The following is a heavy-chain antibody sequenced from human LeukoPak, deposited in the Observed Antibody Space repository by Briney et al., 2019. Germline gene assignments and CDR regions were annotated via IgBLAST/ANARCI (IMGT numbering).Heavy chain of an antibody. CDR2: INSDGSST. CDR1: GFTFSSYW. V-gene: IGHV3-74*01. J-gene: IGHJ4*02. Sequence: GGSLRLSCAASGFTFSSYWMHWVRQAPGKGLVWVSRINSDGSSTSYADSVKGRFTISRDNAKNTLYLQMNSLRTEDTAVYYCARDPLDFDFDYWGQGTLATVSS. D-gene: IGHD3-9*01. CDR3: ARDPLDFDFDY.